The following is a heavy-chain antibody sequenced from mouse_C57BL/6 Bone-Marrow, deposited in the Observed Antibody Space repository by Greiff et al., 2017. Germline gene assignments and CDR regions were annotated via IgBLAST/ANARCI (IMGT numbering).Heavy chain of an antibody. D-gene: IGHD2-2*01. Sequence: VHLVESGAELARPGASVKLSCKASGYTFTSYGISWVKQRTGQGLEWIGEIYPRSGNTYYNEKFKGKATLTADKSSSTAYMELRSLTSEDSAVYFCARLYGYDYWYFDVWGTGTTVTVSS. CDR3: ARLYGYDYWYFDV. CDR1: GYTFTSYG. V-gene: IGHV1-81*01. CDR2: IYPRSGNT. J-gene: IGHJ1*03.